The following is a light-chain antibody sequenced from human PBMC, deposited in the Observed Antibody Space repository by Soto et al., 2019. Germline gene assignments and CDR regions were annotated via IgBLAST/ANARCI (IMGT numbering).Light chain of an antibody. Sequence: QSVLTQPPSVSGAPGQRLTISCTGSSSNIGADYDVHWYQQLPGTAPKLLIYVNINRPSGVPDRFSASRSDSSASLAITGLQAEDEADYYCQSYDSSLSVVFGGGTKVTVL. CDR2: VNI. J-gene: IGLJ2*01. CDR3: QSYDSSLSVV. CDR1: SSNIGADYD. V-gene: IGLV1-40*01.